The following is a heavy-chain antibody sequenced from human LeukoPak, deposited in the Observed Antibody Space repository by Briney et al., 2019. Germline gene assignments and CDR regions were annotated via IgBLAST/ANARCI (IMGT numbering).Heavy chain of an antibody. CDR1: GGSISSYY. CDR2: IYYSGST. D-gene: IGHD2-8*01. V-gene: IGHV4-59*01. Sequence: KPSETLSLTCTVSGGSISSYYWSWIRQPPGKGLEWIGYIYYSGSTNYNPSLKSRVTISVDTSKNQFSLKLSSVTAADTAVYYCARDPHGIFGWFDPWGQGTLVTVSS. J-gene: IGHJ5*02. CDR3: ARDPHGIFGWFDP.